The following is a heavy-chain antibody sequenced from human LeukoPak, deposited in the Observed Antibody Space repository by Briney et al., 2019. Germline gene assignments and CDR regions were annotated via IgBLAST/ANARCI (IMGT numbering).Heavy chain of an antibody. CDR2: ISTSSSYI. D-gene: IGHD1-14*01. J-gene: IGHJ6*03. CDR1: GFTFSSYN. V-gene: IGHV3-21*04. Sequence: GGSLRLSCAASGFTFSSYNMNWVRQAPGKGLEWVSFISTSSSYIYYADSVKGRFTISRDNAKNSLYLQMNSLRAEDTALYYCAKDVQPGFTYMDVWGKGTTVTISS. CDR3: AKDVQPGFTYMDV.